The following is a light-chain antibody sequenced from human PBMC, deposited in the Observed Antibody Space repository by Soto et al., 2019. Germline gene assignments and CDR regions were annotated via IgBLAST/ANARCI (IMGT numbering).Light chain of an antibody. J-gene: IGLJ1*01. CDR1: SSDVGAYTS. Sequence: QSVLTQPASVSGSPGQSITISCTGTSSDVGAYTSVSWYQQHPGKAPKLIIYEVSNRPPGASTRFSGSQSARTASLTISGLQAEDDAHYYCSSYTSDNRDYVFGTGTKVTVL. CDR2: EVS. CDR3: SSYTSDNRDYV. V-gene: IGLV2-14*01.